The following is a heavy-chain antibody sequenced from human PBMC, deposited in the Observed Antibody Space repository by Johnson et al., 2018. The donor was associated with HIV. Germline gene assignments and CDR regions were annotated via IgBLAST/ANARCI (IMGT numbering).Heavy chain of an antibody. CDR3: ASVNSGAFNF. J-gene: IGHJ3*01. CDR2: ISWNSGSI. D-gene: IGHD3-10*01. Sequence: VQLVESGGGLVQPGRSLRLSCAASGFSFDDYAMHWVRQAPGKGLEWVSGISWNSGSIGYADSVKGRFTISRDNSKNTLYLQMNSLRAEDTAVYYCASVNSGAFNFWGQGTMVTVSS. CDR1: GFSFDDYA. V-gene: IGHV3-9*01.